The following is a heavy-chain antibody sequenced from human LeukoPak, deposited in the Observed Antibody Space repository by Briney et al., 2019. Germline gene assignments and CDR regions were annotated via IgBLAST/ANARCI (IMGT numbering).Heavy chain of an antibody. CDR1: GGSISSQY. Sequence: SETRSLTCTVSGGSISSQYWSWIRQPPGKGLEWIGYIYYCGSTNYNPSLKSRVTISVDTSKNQFSLKLSSVTAAETAVDYCARNDGSITMTVAGAFDIWGQGTMVTVSS. V-gene: IGHV4-59*11. J-gene: IGHJ3*02. CDR2: IYYCGST. D-gene: IGHD3-22*01. CDR3: ARNDGSITMTVAGAFDI.